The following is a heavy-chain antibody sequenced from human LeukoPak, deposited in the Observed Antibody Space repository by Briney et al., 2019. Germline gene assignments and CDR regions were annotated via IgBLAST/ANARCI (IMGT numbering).Heavy chain of an antibody. V-gene: IGHV3-7*01. CDR2: IKQDGSEE. D-gene: IGHD4/OR15-4a*01. J-gene: IGHJ4*02. Sequence: GGSQRLSCAGSGFIFSTYWMGWVRQAPGKGLEWVANIKQDGSEEYYVDSVRGRFTISRDNAKKSLYLQMNSLRAEDTAVYYCAKVTLTSATFDYWGQGALVTVSS. CDR1: GFIFSTYW. CDR3: AKVTLTSATFDY.